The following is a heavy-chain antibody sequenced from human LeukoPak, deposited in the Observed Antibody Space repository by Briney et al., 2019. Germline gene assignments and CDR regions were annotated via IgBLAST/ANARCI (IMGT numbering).Heavy chain of an antibody. Sequence: GGSLRLSCAASGFTFSSYSMNWVRQAPGKGLEWVSSISSSSSYIYYADSVKGRFTISRDNAKNSLYLQMNSLRAEDTAVYYCARGIPYYYDSSGYYFYAFDIWGQGTMVTVSS. CDR1: GFTFSSYS. V-gene: IGHV3-21*01. D-gene: IGHD3-22*01. CDR2: ISSSSSYI. CDR3: ARGIPYYYDSSGYYFYAFDI. J-gene: IGHJ3*02.